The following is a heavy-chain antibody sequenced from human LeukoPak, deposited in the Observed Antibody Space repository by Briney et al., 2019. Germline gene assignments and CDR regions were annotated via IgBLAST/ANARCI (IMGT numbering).Heavy chain of an antibody. V-gene: IGHV3-7*01. D-gene: IGHD3-9*01. CDR2: IKQDGSEK. CDR3: ARDPNYDILTGYYEGAFDI. J-gene: IGHJ3*02. Sequence: GGSLRLSCAASGFTFSSYWMSWVRQAPGKGLEWVANIKQDGSEKYYVDSVKGRFTISRDNAKNSLYLQMNSLRAEDTAVYYCARDPNYDILTGYYEGAFDIWGQGTMVTVSS. CDR1: GFTFSSYW.